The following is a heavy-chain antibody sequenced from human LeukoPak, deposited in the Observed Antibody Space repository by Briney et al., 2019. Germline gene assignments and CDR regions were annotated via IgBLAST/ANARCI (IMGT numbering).Heavy chain of an antibody. V-gene: IGHV4-30-2*01. CDR3: ARGITMVRGIDFNWFDP. J-gene: IGHJ5*02. D-gene: IGHD3-10*01. CDR1: GGSISSGDYY. Sequence: SETLSLTCTVSGGSISSGDYYWSWIRQPPGKGLEWIGYIYHSGSTYYNPSLKSRVTISVDRSKNQFSLKLSSVTAADTAVYYCARGITMVRGIDFNWFDPWGQGTLVTVSS. CDR2: IYHSGST.